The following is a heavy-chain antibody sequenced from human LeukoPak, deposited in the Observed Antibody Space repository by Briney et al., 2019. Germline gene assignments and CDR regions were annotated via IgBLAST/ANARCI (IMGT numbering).Heavy chain of an antibody. Sequence: GASVKVSCKASGYTFTSYDINWVRQATGQGLEWMGWMNPNSGNTGYAQKFQGRVTITRNTSISTAYMEPSSLRSEDTAVYYCARVEDEGYCSGGSCGDFDYWGQGTLVTVSS. CDR3: ARVEDEGYCSGGSCGDFDY. V-gene: IGHV1-8*03. CDR2: MNPNSGNT. CDR1: GYTFTSYD. D-gene: IGHD2-15*01. J-gene: IGHJ4*02.